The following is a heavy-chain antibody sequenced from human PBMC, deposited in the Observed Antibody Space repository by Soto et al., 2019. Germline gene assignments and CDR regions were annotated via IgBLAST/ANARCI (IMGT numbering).Heavy chain of an antibody. D-gene: IGHD3-10*01. CDR1: GVSFSRYY. CDR3: ARTHYGSGSYYGDYYGMDV. CDR2: INHSGST. Sequence: SETLSLTCAVYGVSFSRYYWTWIRQPPGTGLEWIGEINHSGSTNYNPSLKSRVTISVDTSKNQFSLKLSSVTAADTAVYYCARTHYGSGSYYGDYYGMDVWGQGTTVT. V-gene: IGHV4-34*01. J-gene: IGHJ6*02.